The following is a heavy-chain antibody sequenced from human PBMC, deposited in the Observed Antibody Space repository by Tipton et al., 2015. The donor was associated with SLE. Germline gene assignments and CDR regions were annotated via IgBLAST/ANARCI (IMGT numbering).Heavy chain of an antibody. D-gene: IGHD2-2*01. CDR1: GGSISSGGYY. Sequence: TLSLTCTVSGGSISSGGYYWIWIRQHPGKGLEWIGYIYYSGSTYYNPSLKSRVTISVDTSKNQFSLKLSSVTAADTAVYYCASHSTHYCSSTSCYFDYWGQGTLVTVSS. J-gene: IGHJ4*02. CDR2: IYYSGST. CDR3: ASHSTHYCSSTSCYFDY. V-gene: IGHV4-31*03.